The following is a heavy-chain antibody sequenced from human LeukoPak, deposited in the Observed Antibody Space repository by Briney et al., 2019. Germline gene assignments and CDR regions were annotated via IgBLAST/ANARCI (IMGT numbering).Heavy chain of an antibody. Sequence: GGSLRLSCAASGFTFSSYAMSWVRQGPGQGLEWVSVISGSGDSTYYADSVKGRFTISRDNSKNTLYLQMNSLRAEDTAQFYCAKGTTITSPNDYWGQGTLVTVSS. J-gene: IGHJ4*02. CDR2: ISGSGDST. CDR3: AKGTTITSPNDY. D-gene: IGHD5-12*01. V-gene: IGHV3-23*01. CDR1: GFTFSSYA.